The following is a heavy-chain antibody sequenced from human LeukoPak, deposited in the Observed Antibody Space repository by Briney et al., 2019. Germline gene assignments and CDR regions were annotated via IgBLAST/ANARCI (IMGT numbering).Heavy chain of an antibody. J-gene: IGHJ4*02. CDR1: GFIFSGYY. D-gene: IGHD3-3*02. CDR2: ISNSGGTT. CDR3: ARDLTFFDY. V-gene: IGHV3-11*01. Sequence: PGGSLRLSCAASGFIFSGYYMGWIRQAPGKGLEWVSYISNSGGTTYYADSVKGRFTISRDDAKNSLYLQMNSLRAEDTAVYYCARDLTFFDYWGQGTLVTVSS.